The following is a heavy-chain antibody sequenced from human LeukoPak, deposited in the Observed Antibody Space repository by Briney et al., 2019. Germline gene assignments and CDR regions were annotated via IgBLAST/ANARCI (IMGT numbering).Heavy chain of an antibody. D-gene: IGHD3-10*01. CDR1: GFTFSSYE. Sequence: PGGSLRLSCAASGFTFSSYEVNWVRQAPGKGLEWVSYISSSGSTIYYADSVKGRFTISRDNAKNSLYLQMNSLRAEDTAVYYCARDQSYYGSGSVGNWFDPWGQGTLVTVSS. CDR3: ARDQSYYGSGSVGNWFDP. V-gene: IGHV3-48*03. J-gene: IGHJ5*02. CDR2: ISSSGSTI.